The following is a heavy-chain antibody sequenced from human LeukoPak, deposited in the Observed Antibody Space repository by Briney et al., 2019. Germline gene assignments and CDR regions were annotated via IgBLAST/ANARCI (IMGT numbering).Heavy chain of an antibody. CDR1: GFTFSDYY. Sequence: RGSLRLSCAASGFTFSDYYMSWIRQAPGKGLEWVSYISSSSSYTNYADSVKGRFTISRDNAKNSLYLQMNSLRAEDTAVYYCARDLKAAAGPFDPWGQGTLVTVSS. J-gene: IGHJ5*02. CDR3: ARDLKAAAGPFDP. CDR2: ISSSSSYT. V-gene: IGHV3-11*05. D-gene: IGHD6-13*01.